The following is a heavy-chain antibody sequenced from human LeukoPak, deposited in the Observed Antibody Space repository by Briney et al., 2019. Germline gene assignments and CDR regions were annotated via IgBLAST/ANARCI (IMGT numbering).Heavy chain of an antibody. J-gene: IGHJ4*02. CDR1: GYIFTSYD. CDR3: ARGRRAVTTYNY. Sequence: ASVKVSCKASGYIFTSYDINWVRQATGQGLEWMGWMNPNSGNTGYAQKFQGRVTMTRNTSISTAYMELSSLRSEDTAVYYCARGRRAVTTYNYWGQGTLVTVSS. V-gene: IGHV1-8*01. CDR2: MNPNSGNT. D-gene: IGHD4-17*01.